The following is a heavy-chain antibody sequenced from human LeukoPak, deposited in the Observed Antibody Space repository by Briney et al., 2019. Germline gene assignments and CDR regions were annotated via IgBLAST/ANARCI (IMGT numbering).Heavy chain of an antibody. V-gene: IGHV3-9*01. J-gene: IGHJ3*02. CDR1: GFTFDDDA. Sequence: GRSLRLSCAASGFTFDDDAMHWVRQAPGKGLEWVSGISWNSGSIGYADSVKGRFTISRDNAKNSLYLQMNSLRAEDTALYYCAKASLVGGDAFDIWGQGTMVTVSS. CDR3: AKASLVGGDAFDI. D-gene: IGHD4-23*01. CDR2: ISWNSGSI.